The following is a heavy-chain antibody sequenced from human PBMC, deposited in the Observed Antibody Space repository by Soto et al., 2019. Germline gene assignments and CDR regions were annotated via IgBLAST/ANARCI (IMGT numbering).Heavy chain of an antibody. CDR1: GGSFSGYY. Sequence: SETLSLTCAVYGGSFSGYYWSWIRQPPGKGLEWIGEINHSGSTNYNPSLKSRVTISVDTSKNQFSLKLSSVTAADTAVYYCARGPPYYGSGRTYFDYWGQGTLVTVSS. CDR2: INHSGST. D-gene: IGHD3-10*01. V-gene: IGHV4-34*01. J-gene: IGHJ4*02. CDR3: ARGPPYYGSGRTYFDY.